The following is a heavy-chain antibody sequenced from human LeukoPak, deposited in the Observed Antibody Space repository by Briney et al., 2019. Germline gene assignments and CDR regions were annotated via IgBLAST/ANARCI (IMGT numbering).Heavy chain of an antibody. J-gene: IGHJ6*02. V-gene: IGHV3-48*03. CDR3: ASRGGTISSFYYGMDV. CDR2: ISSSGSTI. D-gene: IGHD2-15*01. CDR1: GFTFSSYD. Sequence: GGSLRLSCAASGFTFSSYDMHWVRQAPGKGLEWVSFISSSGSTIYYADSVKGRFTISRDNAENSLYLQMNSLRAEDTAVYYCASRGGTISSFYYGMDVWGQGTTVTVSS.